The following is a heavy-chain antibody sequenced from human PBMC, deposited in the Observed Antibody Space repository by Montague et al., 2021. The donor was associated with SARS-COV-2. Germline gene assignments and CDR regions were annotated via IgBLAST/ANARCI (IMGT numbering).Heavy chain of an antibody. Sequence: SETLSLTCAVSGASITRTTYYWGWIRQPPGKGLEWIGSTYYSGSTYYNPSLKSRVTMSLDTSKNQFSLNLTSVTAADTAVYYCAREPPYSSNLASFDYWGQGALVSVFS. J-gene: IGHJ4*02. CDR3: AREPPYSSNLASFDY. CDR2: TYYSGST. V-gene: IGHV4-39*07. D-gene: IGHD6-13*01. CDR1: GASITRTTYY.